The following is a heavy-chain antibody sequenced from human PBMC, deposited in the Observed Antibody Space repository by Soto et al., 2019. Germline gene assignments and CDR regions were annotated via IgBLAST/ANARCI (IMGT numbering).Heavy chain of an antibody. D-gene: IGHD4-4*01. CDR3: VKVSYSSLTTLGSAFDV. Sequence: QLVESGGGLVQPGRSLRLSCGASGFTFDDYAMHWVRQGPGKGLEWVSGISWSGDNMAYADSVKGRFITSRDNVKNSLYLQMNSLRVEDTALYHCVKVSYSSLTTLGSAFDVWGQGTMVTVS. J-gene: IGHJ3*01. CDR1: GFTFDDYA. V-gene: IGHV3-9*01. CDR2: ISWSGDNM.